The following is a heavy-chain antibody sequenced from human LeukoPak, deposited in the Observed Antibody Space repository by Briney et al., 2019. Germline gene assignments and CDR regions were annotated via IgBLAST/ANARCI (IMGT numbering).Heavy chain of an antibody. V-gene: IGHV4-39*07. Sequence: SETLSLTCTVSGGSISSSSYYWGWIRQPPGKGLEWIGSIYYSGSTYYNPSLKSRVTISVDTSKNQFSLKLSSVTAADTAVYYCARNGVLRYFDWLPDPNWFDPWGQGTLVTVSS. CDR1: GGSISSSSYY. J-gene: IGHJ5*02. CDR3: ARNGVLRYFDWLPDPNWFDP. CDR2: IYYSGST. D-gene: IGHD3-9*01.